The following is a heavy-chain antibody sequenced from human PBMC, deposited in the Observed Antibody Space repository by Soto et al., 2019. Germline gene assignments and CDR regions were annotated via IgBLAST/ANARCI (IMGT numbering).Heavy chain of an antibody. CDR2: IERDDDDK. V-gene: IGHV2-70*13. Sequence: PGTSLVKPTETVTLTCTCSGFSVTSPGMCVRWMRQPPGRALEWLALIERDDDDKYDSTSLKTSLTISKDTSKNQVVLTMANMDPAHTPPYYCPRHIKGPRTFNGMDVWGQGTTVTVSS. CDR1: GFSVTSPGMC. CDR3: PRHIKGPRTFNGMDV. J-gene: IGHJ6*02. D-gene: IGHD1-20*01.